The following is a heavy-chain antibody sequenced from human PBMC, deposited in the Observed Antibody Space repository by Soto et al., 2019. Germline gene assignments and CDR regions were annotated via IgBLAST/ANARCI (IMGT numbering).Heavy chain of an antibody. V-gene: IGHV3-23*01. CDR3: VVNDYSDYGGY. J-gene: IGHJ1*01. D-gene: IGHD4-17*01. Sequence: XGALRLSHAVAGVLLHKYAMSWVRQAPGRGLEWVASVSGDGNGTPYADSVKGRFIISRDNSKNTLYLQMNSLRAEDTAVFYCVVNDYSDYGGYWGQGNLVTVSS. CDR1: GVLLHKYA. CDR2: VSGDGNGT.